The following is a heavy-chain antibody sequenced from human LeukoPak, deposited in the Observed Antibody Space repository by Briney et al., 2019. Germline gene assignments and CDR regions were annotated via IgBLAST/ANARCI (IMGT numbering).Heavy chain of an antibody. D-gene: IGHD1-1*01. Sequence: GRSLRLSCAASRFTFSSYGMHWVRQAPGEGLEWVAVISYDGSNKYYADSVKGRFTISRDNSKNTRYLQMNSLRAEDTAVYYCAKDAPIWNVPDFDYWGQGTLVTVSS. CDR1: RFTFSSYG. CDR3: AKDAPIWNVPDFDY. V-gene: IGHV3-30*18. CDR2: ISYDGSNK. J-gene: IGHJ4*01.